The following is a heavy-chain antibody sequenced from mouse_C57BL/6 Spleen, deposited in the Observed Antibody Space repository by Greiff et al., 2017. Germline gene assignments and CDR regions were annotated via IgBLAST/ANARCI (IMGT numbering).Heavy chain of an antibody. V-gene: IGHV1-5*01. CDR1: GYTFTSYW. CDR3: TRRDYGSSYDDY. Sequence: EVQLQQSGTVLARPGASVKMSCKTSGYTFTSYWMHWVKQRPGQGLEWIGAIYPGNSDTSYNQKFKGKAKLTAVTSASTAYMELSSLTNEDSAVYYGTRRDYGSSYDDYWGQGTTLTVSA. J-gene: IGHJ2*01. D-gene: IGHD1-1*01. CDR2: IYPGNSDT.